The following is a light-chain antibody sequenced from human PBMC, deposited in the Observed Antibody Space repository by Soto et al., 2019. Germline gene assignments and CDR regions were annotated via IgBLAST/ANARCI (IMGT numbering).Light chain of an antibody. CDR3: QQYYYWPLT. J-gene: IGKJ4*01. V-gene: IGKV3-15*01. CDR1: QNIASS. Sequence: EIVMTQSPATLSVSPGERVTLSCRASQNIASSLDWYQQIPGQPPRLLFYGASTRAAAVPARFSGSGSVTEFTLTISSLQSEDFAVYYCQQYYYWPLTFGGWTRVEIK. CDR2: GAS.